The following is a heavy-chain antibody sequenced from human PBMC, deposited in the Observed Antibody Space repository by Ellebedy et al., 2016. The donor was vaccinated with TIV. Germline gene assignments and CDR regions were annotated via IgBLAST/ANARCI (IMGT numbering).Heavy chain of an antibody. CDR2: ISYSMYYSGST. Sequence: SETLSLTCTVSGGSMNSYYWSWIRQPPVKGLEWIGYISYSMYYSGSTNYNPSLRSRVTLSVDSFKNQFSLKLDSVTAADTAVYFCAREDVQLITVDQFYYYMDVWGKGTTVTVSS. CDR3: AREDVQLITVDQFYYYMDV. D-gene: IGHD4-11*01. J-gene: IGHJ6*03. CDR1: GGSMNSYY. V-gene: IGHV4-59*12.